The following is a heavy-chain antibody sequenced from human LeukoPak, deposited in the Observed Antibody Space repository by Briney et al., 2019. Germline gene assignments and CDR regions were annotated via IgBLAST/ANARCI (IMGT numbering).Heavy chain of an antibody. CDR3: ARGYCSSTSCPGGGWFDP. CDR1: GGSFSGYY. Sequence: IPSETLSLTCAVYGGSFSGYYWSWIRQPPGKGLGWIGEINHSGSTNYNPSLKSRVTISVDTSKNQFSLKLSSVTAADTAVYYCARGYCSSTSCPGGGWFDPWGQGTLVTVSS. J-gene: IGHJ5*02. D-gene: IGHD2-2*01. V-gene: IGHV4-34*01. CDR2: INHSGST.